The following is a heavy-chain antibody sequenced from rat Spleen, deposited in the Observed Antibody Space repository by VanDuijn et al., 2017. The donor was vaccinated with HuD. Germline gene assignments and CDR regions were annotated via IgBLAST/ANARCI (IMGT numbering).Heavy chain of an antibody. V-gene: IGHV5S10*01. CDR1: GFTFSDFA. J-gene: IGHJ4*01. CDR3: ASHRHYSVYVMDA. D-gene: IGHD1-1*01. Sequence: EVQLVESGGGLVQPGKSLKLSCAASGFTFSDFAMTWVRQSPQKGLEWVAMIIYDASRIYYRDSVKGRFTISRDNTKSTLYLQMDSLRSEDTATYHCASHRHYSVYVMDAWGQGASVTVSS. CDR2: IIYDASRI.